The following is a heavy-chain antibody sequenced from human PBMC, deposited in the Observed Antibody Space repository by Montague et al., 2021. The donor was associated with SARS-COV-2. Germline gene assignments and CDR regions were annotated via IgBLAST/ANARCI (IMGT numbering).Heavy chain of an antibody. J-gene: IGHJ5*02. CDR2: TYYRSKWYN. D-gene: IGHD2-8*01. CDR3: ARDDPYCTNGVCYTGNWFDP. V-gene: IGHV6-1*01. CDR1: GDSVSSNSAA. Sequence: CAISGDSVSSNSAAWNWIRQSPSRGLEWLGRTYYRSKWYNDYAVSVKSRITINPETSKNQFSLQLNSVTPEDTAVYYCARDDPYCTNGVCYTGNWFDPWGQGTLVTVSS.